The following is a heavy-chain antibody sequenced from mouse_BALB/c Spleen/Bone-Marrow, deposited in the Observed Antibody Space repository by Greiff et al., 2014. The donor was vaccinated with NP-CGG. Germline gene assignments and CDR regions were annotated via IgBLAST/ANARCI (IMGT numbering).Heavy chain of an antibody. CDR3: ARFGNYEGFAY. D-gene: IGHD2-1*01. Sequence: VQLVESGAELVRPGASVKLSCKASGYSFTNYWMNWVKQRPGQGLEWIGMIHPSDSETRLNQKLKDKATLTVDKSSSTAYMQLSSPTSEDSAVYYCARFGNYEGFAYWGQGTLVTVSA. CDR2: IHPSDSET. J-gene: IGHJ3*01. CDR1: GYSFTNYW. V-gene: IGHV1-74*01.